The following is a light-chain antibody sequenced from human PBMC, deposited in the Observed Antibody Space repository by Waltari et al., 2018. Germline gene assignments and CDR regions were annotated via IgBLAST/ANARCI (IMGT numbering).Light chain of an antibody. CDR3: MQGSHWPRT. V-gene: IGKV2-30*02. CDR2: KIS. J-gene: IGKJ2*01. Sequence: QNPVHTEGDTCFDWFHQRPGLSPRRLMYKISRRESGVPDRFSGRGSGTHFTLKISRVGAEDVGVYYCMQGSHWPRTFGQGTKLEI. CDR1: QNPVHTEGDTC.